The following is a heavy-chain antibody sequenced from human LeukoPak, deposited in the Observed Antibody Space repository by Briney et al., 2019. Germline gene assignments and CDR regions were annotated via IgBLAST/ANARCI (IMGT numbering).Heavy chain of an antibody. CDR1: GFTFSSYA. J-gene: IGHJ4*02. V-gene: IGHV3-23*01. CDR3: AENYDILTGYYIGFRN. CDR2: ISGSGGST. D-gene: IGHD3-9*01. Sequence: GGSLRLSCAASGFTFSSYAMSWVRQAPGKGLEWVSAISGSGGSTYYADSVKGRFTISRDNSKNTLYLQMNSLRAEDTAVYYCAENYDILTGYYIGFRNWGQGTLVTVSS.